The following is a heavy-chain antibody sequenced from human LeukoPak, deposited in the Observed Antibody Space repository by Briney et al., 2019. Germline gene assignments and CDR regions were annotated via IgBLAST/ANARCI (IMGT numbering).Heavy chain of an antibody. Sequence: GGSLRLSCAASGFTFSSYAMSLVRQAPGKGLEWVSAISGSGGSTYYADSVKGRFTISRDNSKNTLYLQMNSLRAEDTAVYYCAKIYDYGDSYYFDYWGQGTLVTVSS. CDR1: GFTFSSYA. CDR3: AKIYDYGDSYYFDY. D-gene: IGHD4-17*01. CDR2: ISGSGGST. V-gene: IGHV3-23*01. J-gene: IGHJ4*02.